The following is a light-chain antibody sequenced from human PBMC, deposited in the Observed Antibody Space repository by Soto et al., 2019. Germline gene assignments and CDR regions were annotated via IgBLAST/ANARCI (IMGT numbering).Light chain of an antibody. CDR1: QTVISTY. CDR2: GAS. V-gene: IGKV3-20*01. CDR3: QQYYSYWT. J-gene: IGKJ1*01. Sequence: EIVLTQSPGTLPLSPWERVTLSCRASQTVISTYLAWYQQKPGQAPRLLIYGASTRATGIPARFSGSGSGTEFTLTISSLQPDDFATYYCQQYYSYWTFGQGTEVDIK.